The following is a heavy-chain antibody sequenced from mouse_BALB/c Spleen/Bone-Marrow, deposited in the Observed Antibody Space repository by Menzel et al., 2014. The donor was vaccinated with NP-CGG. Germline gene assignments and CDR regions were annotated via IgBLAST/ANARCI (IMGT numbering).Heavy chain of an antibody. V-gene: IGHV1-80*01. Sequence: QVQLKESGAELVRPGSSVKISCKASGYAFSSYWMNWVKQRPGQGLEWIGQIYPGDGDTNHNGKFKGKATLTADKSSSTAYMQLSSLTSEDSAVYFCARRGPGFDYWGQGTTLTVSS. CDR1: GYAFSSYW. D-gene: IGHD3-3*01. CDR3: ARRGPGFDY. J-gene: IGHJ2*01. CDR2: IYPGDGDT.